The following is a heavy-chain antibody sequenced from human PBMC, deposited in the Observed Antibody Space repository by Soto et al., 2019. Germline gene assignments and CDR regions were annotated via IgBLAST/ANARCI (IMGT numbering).Heavy chain of an antibody. J-gene: IGHJ6*02. CDR2: IYGGLTT. D-gene: IGHD6-13*01. CDR1: GFTVSSTY. Sequence: PGGSLRLSCAASGFTVSSTYMTWVRQAPGKGLEWVSVIYGGLTTSYADSVKGRFTISRDNSKNTVFLQMNSLRGEDTAVYYCARDRIEEAGTPRSNYYYGMGVWGQGPTGTAP. CDR3: ARDRIEEAGTPRSNYYYGMGV. V-gene: IGHV3-53*01.